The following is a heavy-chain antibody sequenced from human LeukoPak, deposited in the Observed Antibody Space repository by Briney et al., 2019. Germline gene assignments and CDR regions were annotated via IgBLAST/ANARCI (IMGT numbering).Heavy chain of an antibody. CDR3: AVGAGRSY. D-gene: IGHD1-26*01. CDR2: ISSNGGST. Sequence: GGSLRLSCAASGFTFSSYAMHWVRQAPGKGLEYVSAISSNGGSTYYANSVKGRFTISGDNSKNTLYLQMGSLRAEDMAVYYCAVGAGRSYWGQGTLVTVSS. CDR1: GFTFSSYA. V-gene: IGHV3-64*01. J-gene: IGHJ4*02.